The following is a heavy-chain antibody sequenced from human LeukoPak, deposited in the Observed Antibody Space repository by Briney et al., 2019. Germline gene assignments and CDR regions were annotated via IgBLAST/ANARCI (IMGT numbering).Heavy chain of an antibody. CDR2: ITSGGTTI. CDR1: GFTFRTYN. Sequence: GGSLRLSCAASGFTFRTYNMNWVRQAPGKGLEWVSYITSGGTTIYYADSVKGRFTISRDNAKNSLYLQMNSLRAEDTAVYYCAKGRTYYYDSSGYYWDYWGQGTLVTVSS. J-gene: IGHJ4*02. V-gene: IGHV3-48*01. D-gene: IGHD3-22*01. CDR3: AKGRTYYYDSSGYYWDY.